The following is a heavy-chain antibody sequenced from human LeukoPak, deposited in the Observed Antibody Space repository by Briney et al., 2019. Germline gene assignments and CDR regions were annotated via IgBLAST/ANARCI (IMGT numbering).Heavy chain of an antibody. D-gene: IGHD2-2*01. Sequence: GGSLRLSCTASGFTFGNHAINWVRQAPGRGLESVVFLRSQAYSGTTEYATSVKDRFTISRDDSKIIAYLQMNSLKTEDTAVYYCTRDIVSISQPYYFDYWGQGTLVTVSS. CDR1: GFTFGNHA. J-gene: IGHJ4*02. CDR3: TRDIVSISQPYYFDY. CDR2: LRSQAYSGTT. V-gene: IGHV3-49*04.